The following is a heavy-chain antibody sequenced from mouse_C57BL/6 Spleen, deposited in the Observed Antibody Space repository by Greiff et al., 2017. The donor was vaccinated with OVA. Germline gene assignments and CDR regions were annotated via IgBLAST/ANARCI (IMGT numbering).Heavy chain of an antibody. D-gene: IGHD1-1*01. CDR2: IYPRSGNT. Sequence: QVQLQQSGAELARPGASVKLSCKASGYTFTSYGISWVKQRTGQGLEWIGEIYPRSGNTYYNEKFKGNATLTADKSSSTAYMELRSLTSEDSAVYFCARWDYGSSYGDYWGKGTTLTVSS. CDR3: ARWDYGSSYGDY. J-gene: IGHJ2*01. CDR1: GYTFTSYG. V-gene: IGHV1-81*01.